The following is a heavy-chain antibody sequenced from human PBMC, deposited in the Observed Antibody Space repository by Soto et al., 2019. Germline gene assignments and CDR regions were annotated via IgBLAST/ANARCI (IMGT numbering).Heavy chain of an antibody. CDR3: AKKVNSGPGSQYFDY. D-gene: IGHD3-10*01. V-gene: IGHV3-23*01. CDR1: GFTFISYS. Sequence: GGSLRLSCAASGFTFISYSIILCRHAPGKWLEWVSGFRTGGDDGTTYYADSVKGRFTISRDNSKNTLFLQMNSLRAEDTAIYYCAKKVNSGPGSQYFDYWGQGTLVTVSS. J-gene: IGHJ4*02. CDR2: FRTGGDDGTT.